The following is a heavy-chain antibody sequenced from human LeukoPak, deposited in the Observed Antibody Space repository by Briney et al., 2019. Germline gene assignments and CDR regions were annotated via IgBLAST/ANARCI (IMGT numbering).Heavy chain of an antibody. CDR1: GFTFSSYA. CDR3: VKHDYYDSSGYPFDY. Sequence: PGGSLRLSGSASGFTFSSYARHWVRQAPGKGLEYVSAISSNGGSTYYADSVKGRFTISRDNSKNTLYLQMSSLRAEDTAVYYCVKHDYYDSSGYPFDYWGQGTLVTVSS. J-gene: IGHJ4*02. CDR2: ISSNGGST. V-gene: IGHV3-64D*06. D-gene: IGHD3-22*01.